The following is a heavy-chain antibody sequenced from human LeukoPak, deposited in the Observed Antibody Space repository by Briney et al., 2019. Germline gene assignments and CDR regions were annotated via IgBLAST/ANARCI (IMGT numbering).Heavy chain of an antibody. Sequence: ASVKVSCKTSGYTFTVEFLHWLRQAPGQGLEWMGGIEPNSGGAVYGQNFRGRVTVTRDTSVSTAYMELSRLRSDDTAVYYCAIENYYDSSGYSKAFDYWGQGTRVTVSS. CDR2: IEPNSGGA. CDR3: AIENYYDSSGYSKAFDY. V-gene: IGHV1-2*02. D-gene: IGHD3-22*01. CDR1: GYTFTVEF. J-gene: IGHJ4*02.